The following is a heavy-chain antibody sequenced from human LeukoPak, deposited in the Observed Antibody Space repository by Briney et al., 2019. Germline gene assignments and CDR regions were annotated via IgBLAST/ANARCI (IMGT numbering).Heavy chain of an antibody. J-gene: IGHJ4*02. D-gene: IGHD6-13*01. Sequence: TSETLSLTCAVYGGSFSGYYWSWIRQPPGKGLEWIGEINHSGSTNYNPSLKSRVTISVDTSKNQFSLKLSSVTAADTAVYYCARDLIAAAGTGYWGQGTLVTVSS. CDR2: INHSGST. V-gene: IGHV4-34*01. CDR1: GGSFSGYY. CDR3: ARDLIAAAGTGY.